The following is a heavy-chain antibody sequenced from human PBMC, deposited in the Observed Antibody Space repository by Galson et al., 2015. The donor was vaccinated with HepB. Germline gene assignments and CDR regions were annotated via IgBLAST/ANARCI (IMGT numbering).Heavy chain of an antibody. Sequence: SLRLSCADSGFFVSRYYMNWVRQAPGKGLEWGPVIYSDGNGGGTYYADTVKGRFTISRDNSKNMVYLQMNSLRAEDSALYYCAREQWYYMDFWGKGTTVTVSS. CDR3: AREQWYYMDF. J-gene: IGHJ6*03. CDR2: IYSDGNGGGT. D-gene: IGHD2-15*01. V-gene: IGHV3-53*01. CDR1: GFFVSRYY.